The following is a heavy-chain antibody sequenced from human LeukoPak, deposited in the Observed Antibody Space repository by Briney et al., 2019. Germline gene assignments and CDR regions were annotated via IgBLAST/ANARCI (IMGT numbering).Heavy chain of an antibody. D-gene: IGHD3-22*01. CDR1: GGSISSYY. J-gene: IGHJ4*02. CDR2: IYNSGST. Sequence: SETLSLTCSVSGGSISSYYWSWIRQPPGKGLEWIGYIYNSGSTNYNPSLKSRVTISVDTSKNQFSLKLSSVTAADTAVYYCARRLYDSSGYYGIDYWGQGTLVTVSS. CDR3: ARRLYDSSGYYGIDY. V-gene: IGHV4-59*08.